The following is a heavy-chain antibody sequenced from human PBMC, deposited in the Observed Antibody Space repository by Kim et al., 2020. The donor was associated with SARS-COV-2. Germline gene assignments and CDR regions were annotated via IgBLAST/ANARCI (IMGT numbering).Heavy chain of an antibody. Sequence: SETLSLTCSVSGGSISSSGYYWGWIRQPPGKGLEWVGSISSSGSTYYNLSLKSRVTISVDTSRNHFSLELSSVTSADTAVYFCTRRALTYWDAWFFALWGRGTLVTVSS. CDR2: ISSSGST. V-gene: IGHV4-39*02. CDR3: TRRALTYWDAWFFAL. D-gene: IGHD2-8*02. CDR1: GGSISSSGYY. J-gene: IGHJ2*01.